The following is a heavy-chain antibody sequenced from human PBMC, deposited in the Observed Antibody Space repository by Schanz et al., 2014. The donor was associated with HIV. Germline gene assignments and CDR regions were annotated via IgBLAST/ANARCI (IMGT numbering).Heavy chain of an antibody. CDR1: GGSINSSSHY. CDR2: ISFRGST. V-gene: IGHV4-39*01. Sequence: QLQLQESGPGLVKPSETLSLTCTVSGGSINSSSHYWAWIRQPPGKGLECIGGISFRGSTYYNPPLKGGSPIAADASKKQFSLKLSSVTAADTAVYYCARRAGFYAMDVWGQGTTVIVSS. CDR3: ARRAGFYAMDV. J-gene: IGHJ6*02. D-gene: IGHD2-2*01.